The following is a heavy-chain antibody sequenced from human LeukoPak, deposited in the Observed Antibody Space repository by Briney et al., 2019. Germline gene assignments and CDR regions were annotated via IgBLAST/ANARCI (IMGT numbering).Heavy chain of an antibody. CDR3: AALAGVQGLAYDPRDYFDS. Sequence: SVKVSCKASGFTFTSSAVQWVRQARGQRLEWIGWIVLGSGNTNYAQQFQERVTITGDLSTSSTYLELSSLRPEDTAVYYCAALAGVQGLAYDPRDYFDSWGQGTLVTVSS. CDR2: IVLGSGNT. V-gene: IGHV1-58*01. J-gene: IGHJ4*02. CDR1: GFTFTSSA. D-gene: IGHD7-27*01.